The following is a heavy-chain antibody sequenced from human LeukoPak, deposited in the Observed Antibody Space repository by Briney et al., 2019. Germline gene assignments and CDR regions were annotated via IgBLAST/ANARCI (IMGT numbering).Heavy chain of an antibody. V-gene: IGHV3-7*01. Sequence: PGGSLRLSCAASGFTFSSYWMSWVRQAPGKGLEWVANIKQDGSEKYYVDSVKGRFTISRDNAKNSLSLQMITLRAEDTAVYYCARDPYSETYLGGFDYWGQGSLVTVSS. D-gene: IGHD1-26*01. CDR1: GFTFSSYW. J-gene: IGHJ4*02. CDR3: ARDPYSETYLGGFDY. CDR2: IKQDGSEK.